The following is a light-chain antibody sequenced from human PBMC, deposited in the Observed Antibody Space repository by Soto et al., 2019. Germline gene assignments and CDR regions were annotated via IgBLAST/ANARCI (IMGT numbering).Light chain of an antibody. CDR3: CSYTNDNTYV. Sequence: QSVLTQPPSVSGSPGQSLTISCSGTSSDIGLYNRVSWYRQSPGTAPKLMIYDVSNRPSGVPDRFSVSRSGNTASLTISVLQPEDEADYYCCSYTNDNTYVFGTGTKVTVL. CDR1: SSDIGLYNR. CDR2: DVS. V-gene: IGLV2-18*02. J-gene: IGLJ1*01.